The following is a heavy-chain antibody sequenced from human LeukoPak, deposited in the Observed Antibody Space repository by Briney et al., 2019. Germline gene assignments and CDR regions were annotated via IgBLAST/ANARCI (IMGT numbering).Heavy chain of an antibody. CDR3: AKGQQLVGFYFDY. J-gene: IGHJ4*02. CDR2: ISGSGGST. V-gene: IGHV3-23*01. D-gene: IGHD6-13*01. CDR1: GFTFSSYA. Sequence: GGSLRLSCAASGFTFSSYAMHWVRQAPGKGLEWVSAISGSGGSTYYADSVKGRFTISRDNSKNTLYLQMNSLRAEDTAVYYCAKGQQLVGFYFDYWGQGTLVTVSS.